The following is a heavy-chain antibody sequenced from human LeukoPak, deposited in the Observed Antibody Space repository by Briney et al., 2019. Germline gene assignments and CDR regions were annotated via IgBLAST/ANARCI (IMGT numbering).Heavy chain of an antibody. CDR3: ARAYGGEEAFDI. D-gene: IGHD3-16*01. Sequence: SETLSLTCTVSGGSISSYYWSWIRQPPGKGLEWIGYIYYSGSTNYNPSLKSRVTISVDTSKNQFSLKLSSVTAADTAVYYCARAYGGEEAFDIWGQGTMVTVSS. CDR1: GGSISSYY. CDR2: IYYSGST. J-gene: IGHJ3*02. V-gene: IGHV4-59*01.